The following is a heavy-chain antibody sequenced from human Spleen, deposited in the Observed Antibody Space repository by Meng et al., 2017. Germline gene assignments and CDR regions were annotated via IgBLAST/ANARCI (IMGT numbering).Heavy chain of an antibody. CDR1: GFAFDDYD. CDR2: INWNGHST. V-gene: IGHV3-20*04. D-gene: IGHD6-19*01. CDR3: ARDPKELRAVAAAYYFDY. Sequence: GESLKISCAASGFAFDDYDMNWVRQAPGKGLEWVSAINWNGHSTNYADSVKGRFTISRDNAKNSLYLQMNSLRAEDTAVYYCARDPKELRAVAAAYYFDYWGQGTLVTVSS. J-gene: IGHJ4*02.